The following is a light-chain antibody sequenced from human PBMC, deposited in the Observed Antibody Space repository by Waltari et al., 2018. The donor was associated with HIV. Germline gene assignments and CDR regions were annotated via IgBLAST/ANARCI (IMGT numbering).Light chain of an antibody. CDR3: AAWDDSLNGVV. CDR1: SSHVGRTT. J-gene: IGLJ2*01. V-gene: IGLV1-44*01. CDR2: NDD. Sequence: QSVLIQPPSSSGSPGQRVTISCSGSSSHVGRTTVNWYQHLPGVAPKLLILNDDERPSGVPDRFSGSKSGTSASLAISGLQSEDEGDYYCAAWDDSLNGVVFGGGTKLTVL.